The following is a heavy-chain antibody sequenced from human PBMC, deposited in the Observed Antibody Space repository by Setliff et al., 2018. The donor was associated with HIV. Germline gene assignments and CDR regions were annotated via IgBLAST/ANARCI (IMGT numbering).Heavy chain of an antibody. Sequence: GESLKISCAASGFTFSSYSMNWVRQAPGRGLEWVSSISSSSSYIYYADSMKGRFTISRDDAKNSLYLQMNSLRAEDTAVYYCARAATLGAFDIWGKGTMVTVS. V-gene: IGHV3-21*01. J-gene: IGHJ3*02. CDR1: GFTFSSYS. CDR3: ARAATLGAFDI. CDR2: ISSSSSYI. D-gene: IGHD2-15*01.